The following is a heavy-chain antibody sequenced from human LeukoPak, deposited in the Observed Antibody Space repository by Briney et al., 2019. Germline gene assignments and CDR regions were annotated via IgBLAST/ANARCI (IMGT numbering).Heavy chain of an antibody. Sequence: GGSLRLSCAASGFTFSSYAMSWVRQAPGEGLEWVSAISGSGGSTYYADSVKGRFTISRDNSKNTLYLQMNSLRAEDTAVYYCAKDRLDYYGSGSYYGAFGYWGQGALVTVSS. CDR1: GFTFSSYA. D-gene: IGHD3-10*01. CDR2: ISGSGGST. V-gene: IGHV3-23*01. J-gene: IGHJ4*02. CDR3: AKDRLDYYGSGSYYGAFGY.